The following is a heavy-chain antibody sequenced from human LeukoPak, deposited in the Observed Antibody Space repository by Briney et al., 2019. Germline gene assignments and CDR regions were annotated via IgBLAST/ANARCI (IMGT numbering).Heavy chain of an antibody. CDR3: ARDLEVSWMGNYFDY. CDR2: ISSSSSYI. Sequence: GGSLRLSCAASGFTFSSYSMNWVRQPPGEGLEWVSSISSSSSYIYYADSVKGRFTTSRGNAKNSLYLQMNSLRAEDTAVYYCARDLEVSWMGNYFDYWGQGTLVTVSS. D-gene: IGHD7-27*01. J-gene: IGHJ4*02. V-gene: IGHV3-21*01. CDR1: GFTFSSYS.